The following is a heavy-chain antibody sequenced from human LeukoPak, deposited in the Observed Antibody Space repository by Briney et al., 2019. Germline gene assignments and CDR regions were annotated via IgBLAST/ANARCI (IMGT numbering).Heavy chain of an antibody. Sequence: SVKVSCKASGGTFSSYAISWVRQAPGQGLEWMGRIIPILGIANYAQKFQGRVTITADKSTSTAYMELSSLRSEDTAVYYCARFYYGGNSYFDYWGQGTLVTVPS. V-gene: IGHV1-69*04. CDR1: GGTFSSYA. CDR3: ARFYYGGNSYFDY. D-gene: IGHD4-23*01. J-gene: IGHJ4*02. CDR2: IIPILGIA.